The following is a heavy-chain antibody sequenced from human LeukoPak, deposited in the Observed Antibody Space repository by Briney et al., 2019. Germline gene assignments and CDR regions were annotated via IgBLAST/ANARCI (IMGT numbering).Heavy chain of an antibody. CDR2: ISDGGSAT. CDR1: VYTFSPYW. Sequence: PGGSLRLSCVASVYTFSPYWMSWVRQTPGRGLEWVASISDGGSATYYVDSVRGRFTISRDDAKNSLFLQMNGLRADDTAVYYCTRENYVPDSWGQGTLVTVSS. J-gene: IGHJ4*02. CDR3: TRENYVPDS. V-gene: IGHV3-7*03. D-gene: IGHD3-10*02.